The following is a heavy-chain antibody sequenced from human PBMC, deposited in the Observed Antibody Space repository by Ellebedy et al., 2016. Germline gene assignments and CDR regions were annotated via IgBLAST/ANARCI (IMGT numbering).Heavy chain of an antibody. Sequence: ASVKVSXKASGYTFTSYGISWVRQAPGQGLEWMGWISAYNGNTNYAQKLQGRVTMTTDTSTSTAYMELRSLRSDDTAVYYCARDHPPGIAAAGPYLYYYGMDVWGQGTTVTVSS. J-gene: IGHJ6*02. D-gene: IGHD6-13*01. CDR1: GYTFTSYG. CDR3: ARDHPPGIAAAGPYLYYYGMDV. V-gene: IGHV1-18*01. CDR2: ISAYNGNT.